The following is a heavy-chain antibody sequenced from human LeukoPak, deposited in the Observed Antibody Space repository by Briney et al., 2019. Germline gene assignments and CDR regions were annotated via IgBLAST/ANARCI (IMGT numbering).Heavy chain of an antibody. CDR3: ARGLDYDSSPSDAFDV. D-gene: IGHD3-22*01. CDR1: GGSIRSYY. CDR2: VYHTRST. Sequence: SETLSLTCTVSGGSIRSYYWSWIRQSPVKGLEWIGFVYHTRSTKYNPSLKSRVSISVDRSKNQFSLKLTSVTAADTAVHYCARGLDYDSSPSDAFDVWGQGTMVTVSS. J-gene: IGHJ3*01. V-gene: IGHV4-59*01.